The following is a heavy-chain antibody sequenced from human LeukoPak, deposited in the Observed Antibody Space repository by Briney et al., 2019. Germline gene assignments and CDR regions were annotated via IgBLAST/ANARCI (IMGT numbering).Heavy chain of an antibody. CDR2: ISYDGSNK. CDR1: GFTFSSYA. V-gene: IGHV3-30-3*01. CDR3: ARAFGRGSSSWYFLRSVNFDY. J-gene: IGHJ4*02. Sequence: GRSLRLSCAASGFTFSSYAMHWVRQAPGKGLEWVAVISYDGSNKYYADSVKGRFTISRDNSKNTLYLQMNSLRAEDTAVYYCARAFGRGSSSWYFLRSVNFDYWGQGTLVTVSS. D-gene: IGHD6-13*01.